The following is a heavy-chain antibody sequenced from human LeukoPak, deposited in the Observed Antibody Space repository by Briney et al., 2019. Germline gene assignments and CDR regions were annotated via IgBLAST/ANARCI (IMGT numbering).Heavy chain of an antibody. J-gene: IGHJ4*02. CDR3: AREASSGRSLKGNFDY. Sequence: SVKVSCKASGGTFSSYAISWLRQAPGQGLEWMGGIIPIFGTANYAQKFQGRVTITTDESTSTAYMELSSLRSEDTAVYYCAREASSGRSLKGNFDYWGQGTLVTVSS. D-gene: IGHD6-19*01. V-gene: IGHV1-69*05. CDR1: GGTFSSYA. CDR2: IIPIFGTA.